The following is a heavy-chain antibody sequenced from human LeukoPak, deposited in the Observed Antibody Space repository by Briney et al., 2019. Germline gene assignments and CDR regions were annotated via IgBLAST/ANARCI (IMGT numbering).Heavy chain of an antibody. CDR1: GYTFTSYG. V-gene: IGHV1-18*01. J-gene: IGHJ4*02. CDR3: ARGMAGTTATYDS. CDR2: ISACNGNT. Sequence: ASVKVSCKASGYTFTSYGISWVRQAPGQGLEWMGWISACNGNTNYAQKLQGRVTMTTDTSTNTAFMELRSLTSDDTALYYCARGMAGTTATYDSWGQGTLVTVSS. D-gene: IGHD6-19*01.